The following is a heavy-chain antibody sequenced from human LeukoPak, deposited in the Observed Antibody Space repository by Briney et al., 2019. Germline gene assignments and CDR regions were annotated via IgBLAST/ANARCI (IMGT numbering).Heavy chain of an antibody. D-gene: IGHD1-26*01. Sequence: GGSLRLSCAASGFTFSSYSMNCVRQAPGKGLEWVSSISSSSSYIYYADSVKGRFTISRDNAKDSLYLQMNSLRAEDTAVYYCARCLSPREVGATNYWGQGTQVTVSS. CDR3: ARCLSPREVGATNY. V-gene: IGHV3-21*01. CDR2: ISSSSSYI. J-gene: IGHJ4*02. CDR1: GFTFSSYS.